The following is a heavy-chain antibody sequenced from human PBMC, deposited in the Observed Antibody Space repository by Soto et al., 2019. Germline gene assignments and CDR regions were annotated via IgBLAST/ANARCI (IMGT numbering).Heavy chain of an antibody. D-gene: IGHD1-1*01. Sequence: EVPLVESGGGLIQPGGSLRLSCVASGFTVSSNYMSWVRQAPGKGLEWVSVIYSGGSAHYTDSVKGRFAISRDNSKNTLYLQMNSLRAEDTAVYYCVREDWNDGRGMDVWGQGTTVTVSS. CDR1: GFTVSSNY. CDR2: IYSGGSA. CDR3: VREDWNDGRGMDV. J-gene: IGHJ6*02. V-gene: IGHV3-53*01.